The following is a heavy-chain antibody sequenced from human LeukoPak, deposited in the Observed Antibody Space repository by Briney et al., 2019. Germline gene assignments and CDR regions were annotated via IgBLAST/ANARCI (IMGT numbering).Heavy chain of an antibody. D-gene: IGHD6-6*01. J-gene: IGHJ6*02. CDR3: AKGKETSVYYYYGMDV. CDR2: ISRNSGSI. V-gene: IGHV3-9*01. CDR1: GFTFDDYA. Sequence: GRSLRLSCAASGFTFDDYAMHWVRQAPGKGLEWVSGISRNSGSIGYADSVKGRFTISRDNAKNSLYLQMNSLRAEDTALYYCAKGKETSVYYYYGMDVWGQGTTVTVSS.